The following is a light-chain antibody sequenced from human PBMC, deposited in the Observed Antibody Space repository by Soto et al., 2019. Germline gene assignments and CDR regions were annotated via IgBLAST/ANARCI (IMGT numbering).Light chain of an antibody. CDR2: GAS. V-gene: IGKV3-20*01. Sequence: IVLTQSPGTLSLSPGERATLSCRAGQSVSSNYVAWFQQKYGQAPRLLIYGASSRATGIPDRFSGSGSGTDFTLTISSLEPEDFALYFCQQRSSWPPTFGGGTKVDIK. CDR1: QSVSSNY. CDR3: QQRSSWPPT. J-gene: IGKJ4*01.